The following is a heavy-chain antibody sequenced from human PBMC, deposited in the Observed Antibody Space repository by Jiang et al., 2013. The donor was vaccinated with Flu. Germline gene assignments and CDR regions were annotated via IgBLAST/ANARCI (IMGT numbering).Heavy chain of an antibody. J-gene: IGHJ6*04. V-gene: IGHV6-1*01. D-gene: IGHD3-16*02. Sequence: SRGLEWLGRTYYRSKWYNDYAVSVKSRITINPDTSKNQFSLQLNSVTPEDTAVYYCAREESLGELSYGMDVWGKGTTVTVSS. CDR2: TYYRSKWYN. CDR3: AREESLGELSYGMDV.